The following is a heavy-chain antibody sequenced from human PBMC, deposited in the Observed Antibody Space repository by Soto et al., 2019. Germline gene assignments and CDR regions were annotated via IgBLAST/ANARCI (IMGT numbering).Heavy chain of an antibody. J-gene: IGHJ4*02. Sequence: QVQLVESGGGVVQPGRSIKLSCEASGLTLSTYAMNWVRKAQGKGLEWVEVISNDGSNKNYANSVKGLLTISRDNSKNTXXLQMNSLRAEGTAVYYCARDKSPYSSGWHNRHFDYWGQGTLVTVSS. CDR2: ISNDGSNK. D-gene: IGHD6-19*01. CDR1: GLTLSTYA. V-gene: IGHV3-30-3*01. CDR3: ARDKSPYSSGWHNRHFDY.